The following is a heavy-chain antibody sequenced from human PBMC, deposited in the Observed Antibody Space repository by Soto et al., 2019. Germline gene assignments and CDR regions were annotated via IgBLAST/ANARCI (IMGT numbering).Heavy chain of an antibody. V-gene: IGHV4-59*01. CDR1: AGSISSYY. CDR2: IYYSGSS. CDR3: PRLGGANLHHVHGGTVDY. D-gene: IGHD3-10*01. Sequence: ASQTLSLTWTVSAGSISSYYWSWIRQPPWKGLEWNGYIYYSGSSNYNPSLKSRVPISVDTSKNQFSLKLSSWTAAATPVNYCPRLGGANLHHVHGGTVDYWGQGTLVTVSS. J-gene: IGHJ4*02.